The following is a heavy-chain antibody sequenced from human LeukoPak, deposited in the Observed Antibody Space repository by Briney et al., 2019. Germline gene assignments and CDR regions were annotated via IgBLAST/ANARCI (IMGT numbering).Heavy chain of an antibody. V-gene: IGHV3-53*01. CDR2: IYSGGST. D-gene: IGHD5/OR15-5a*01. CDR1: GFTVSSNY. J-gene: IGHJ4*02. CDR3: AISTYYFDY. Sequence: GGSLRLSCVVSGFTVSSNYMSWVRQAPGKGLEWVSVIYSGGSTYYADSVKGRFTISRDNSKDTLYLQMNSLRAEDTAVYYCAISTYYFDYWGQGTLVTVSS.